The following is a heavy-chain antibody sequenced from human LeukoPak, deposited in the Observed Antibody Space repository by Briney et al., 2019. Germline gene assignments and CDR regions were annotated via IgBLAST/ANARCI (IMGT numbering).Heavy chain of an antibody. V-gene: IGHV4-34*01. CDR3: ARGQVYYGSGTRWFDP. CDR2: INHSGST. J-gene: IGHJ5*02. Sequence: SETLSLTCGVYGDSFIGYYWTWIRQPPGKGLEWIGEINHSGSTNCNPSLKSRVTISVDTSTNQVSLQLNSVTAADTAAYYCARGQVYYGSGTRWFDPWGQGTQVTVSS. D-gene: IGHD3-10*01. CDR1: GDSFIGYY.